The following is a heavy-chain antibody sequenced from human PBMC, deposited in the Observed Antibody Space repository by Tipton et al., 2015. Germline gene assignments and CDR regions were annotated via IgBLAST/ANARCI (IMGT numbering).Heavy chain of an antibody. V-gene: IGHV1-8*01. Sequence: QVQLVQSGAEVKKPGASVKVSCKASGYTFTSYDINWFRQATGQGLEWMGWMSANSGVTGYAQKFQGRVTMTRDTSVRTAYMELSSLRSDDTAFYFCARENSIWYPYCDHWGQGTLVTVAS. CDR2: MSANSGVT. CDR1: GYTFTSYD. CDR3: ARENSIWYPYCDH. J-gene: IGHJ4*02. D-gene: IGHD6-13*01.